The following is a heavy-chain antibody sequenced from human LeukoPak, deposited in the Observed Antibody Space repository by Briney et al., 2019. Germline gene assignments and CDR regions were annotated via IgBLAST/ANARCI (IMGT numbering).Heavy chain of an antibody. V-gene: IGHV4-59*01. CDR1: DDSITMYY. Sequence: PSETLSLTCTVSDDSITMYYWAWIRQHPGKGLEWIGYVDHTGSTKFNPSLNGRVSISRDTSNNFFSLRLRSVTAADTAVYFCARGRVSSSTWYSTYYYFFYMDFWGKGTTVTVSS. CDR3: ARGRVSSSTWYSTYYYFFYMDF. CDR2: VDHTGST. D-gene: IGHD4-11*01. J-gene: IGHJ6*03.